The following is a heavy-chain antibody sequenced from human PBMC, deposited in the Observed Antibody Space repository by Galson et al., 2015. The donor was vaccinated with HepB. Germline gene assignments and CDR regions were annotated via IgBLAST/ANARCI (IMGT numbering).Heavy chain of an antibody. CDR2: IKSKTDGGTT. D-gene: IGHD3-22*01. Sequence: SLRLSCAASGFTFSNAWMSWVRQAPGKGLEWVGRIKSKTDGGTTDYAAPVKGRFTISRDDSKNTLYLQMNSLKTEDTAVYYCTTFDYYDSSGYDAFDIWGQGTMVTVSS. V-gene: IGHV3-15*01. CDR3: TTFDYYDSSGYDAFDI. CDR1: GFTFSNAW. J-gene: IGHJ3*02.